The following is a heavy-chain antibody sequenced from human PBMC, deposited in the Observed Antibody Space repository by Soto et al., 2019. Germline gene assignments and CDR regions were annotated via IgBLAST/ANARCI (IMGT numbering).Heavy chain of an antibody. CDR2: ISVSGAST. J-gene: IGHJ5*02. V-gene: IGHV3-23*01. CDR3: AKERGSSWSLAWFDP. D-gene: IGHD6-13*01. Sequence: PGESLKISCAASVFTFSSYAMSWVRQVPGKGLEWISAISVSGASTYYAHSVHGQFTISRDHSKNTLYVQMNSLRAEDTAVYYCAKERGSSWSLAWFDPWGQGTLVTVSS. CDR1: VFTFSSYA.